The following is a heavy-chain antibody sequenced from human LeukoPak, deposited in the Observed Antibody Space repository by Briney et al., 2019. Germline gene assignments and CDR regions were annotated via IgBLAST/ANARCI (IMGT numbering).Heavy chain of an antibody. CDR2: INHSGST. V-gene: IGHV4-34*01. Sequence: SETLSLTCAVYGGSFSGYYWSWIRQPPGKGLEWIGEINHSGSTNYNPSLKSRVTISVDTSKNQFSLKLSSVTAADTAVYYCARGPSGSYFPKYFQHWGQGTLVTVSS. D-gene: IGHD1-26*01. CDR1: GGSFSGYY. CDR3: ARGPSGSYFPKYFQH. J-gene: IGHJ1*01.